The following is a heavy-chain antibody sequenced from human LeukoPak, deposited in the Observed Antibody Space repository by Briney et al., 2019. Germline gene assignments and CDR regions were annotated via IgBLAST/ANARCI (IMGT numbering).Heavy chain of an antibody. D-gene: IGHD6-19*01. CDR2: IRYDGSNK. V-gene: IGHV3-30*02. J-gene: IGHJ4*02. Sequence: GGSLRLSCAASGFTFSSYGMHWVRQAPGKGLEWVAFIRYDGSNKYYADSVKGRFTISRDNSKNTLYLQMNSLRAEDTAVYYCAEGQRTVAGTPGYWGQGTLVTVSS. CDR3: AEGQRTVAGTPGY. CDR1: GFTFSSYG.